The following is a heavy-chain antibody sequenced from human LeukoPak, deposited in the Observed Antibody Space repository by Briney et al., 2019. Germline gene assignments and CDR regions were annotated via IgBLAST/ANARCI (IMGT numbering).Heavy chain of an antibody. Sequence: PSETLSLTCIVPGGSISSSRDYWAWIRQPPGKGLDWIANIYYSGSTYYSPSLKSRVTISVDTSKNQFSLKLSSVTAADTAVYYCARAPYYYDSSGFDYWGQGTLVTVSS. D-gene: IGHD3-22*01. CDR2: IYYSGST. CDR3: ARAPYYYDSSGFDY. J-gene: IGHJ4*02. V-gene: IGHV4-39*07. CDR1: GGSISSSRDY.